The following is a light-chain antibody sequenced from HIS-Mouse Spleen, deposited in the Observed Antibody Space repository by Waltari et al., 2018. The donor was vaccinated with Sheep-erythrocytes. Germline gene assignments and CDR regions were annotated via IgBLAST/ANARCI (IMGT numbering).Light chain of an antibody. V-gene: IGKV3-20*01. CDR2: GAS. CDR1: QSVSSSY. Sequence: DIVLTQSPGTLSLSPGARATLSCRASQSVSSSYLAWYQQKPGPAPRLLIYGASSRATGIPDRFSGSGSGTDFTLTISRLEPEDFAVYYCQQYGSSLFTFGPGTKVDIK. J-gene: IGKJ3*01. CDR3: QQYGSSLFT.